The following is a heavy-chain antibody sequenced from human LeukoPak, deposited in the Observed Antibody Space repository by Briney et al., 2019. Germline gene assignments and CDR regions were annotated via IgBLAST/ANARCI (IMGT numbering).Heavy chain of an antibody. D-gene: IGHD6-13*01. Sequence: GGSLRLSCVTSGFTFSNYYMTWIRQAPGKGLEWVSYISGTGNSKYYADSVKGRFTISRDNAKNSLYLQMNSLRAEDTAIYYCARDLESSSWWNWFDPWGQGTLVTVSS. V-gene: IGHV3-11*04. J-gene: IGHJ5*02. CDR1: GFTFSNYY. CDR3: ARDLESSSWWNWFDP. CDR2: ISGTGNSK.